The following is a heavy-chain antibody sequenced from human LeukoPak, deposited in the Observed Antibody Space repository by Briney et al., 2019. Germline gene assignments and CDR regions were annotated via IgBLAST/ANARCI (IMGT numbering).Heavy chain of an antibody. Sequence: PGGSLRLSCAASGFTFSSYGMHWVRQAPGKGLEWVAVIWYDGSNKYYADSVKGRFTISRDNSKNTLYLQMNSLRVEDTAVYYCARDLLRFPPLNGYYYGMDVWGQGTTVTVSS. V-gene: IGHV3-33*01. CDR3: ARDLLRFPPLNGYYYGMDV. CDR1: GFTFSSYG. CDR2: IWYDGSNK. J-gene: IGHJ6*02. D-gene: IGHD3-3*01.